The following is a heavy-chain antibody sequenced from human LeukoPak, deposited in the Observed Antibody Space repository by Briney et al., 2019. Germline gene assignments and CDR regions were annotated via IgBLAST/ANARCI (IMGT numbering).Heavy chain of an antibody. Sequence: GASVKVSCKASGGTFSSYAISWVRQAPGQGLEWMGGIIPIFGTANYAQKFRGRVTITADKSTRTAYMELSSLRSEDTAVYYCARDPSSSWYDRWFDPWGQGTLVTVSS. V-gene: IGHV1-69*06. CDR3: ARDPSSSWYDRWFDP. CDR1: GGTFSSYA. D-gene: IGHD6-13*01. CDR2: IIPIFGTA. J-gene: IGHJ5*02.